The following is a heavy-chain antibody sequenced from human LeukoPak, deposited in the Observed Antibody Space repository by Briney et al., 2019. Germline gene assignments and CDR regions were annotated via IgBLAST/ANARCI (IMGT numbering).Heavy chain of an antibody. Sequence: GGSLRLSCTASGFTFSTYWMSWVRQAPGEGLVWVSRIKNDGSSANYTDSVKGRFTISRDNAKNSLYLQMNSLRAEDTAVYYCAELGITMIGGVWGKGTTVTISS. CDR1: GFTFSTYW. CDR3: AELGITMIGGV. V-gene: IGHV3-74*01. D-gene: IGHD3-10*02. J-gene: IGHJ6*04. CDR2: IKNDGSSA.